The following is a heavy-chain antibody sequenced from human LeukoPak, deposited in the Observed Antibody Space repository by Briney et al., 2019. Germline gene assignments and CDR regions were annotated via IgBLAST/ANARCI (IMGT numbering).Heavy chain of an antibody. CDR1: GFTFDDYG. Sequence: GGSLRLSCAASGFTFDDYGMSWVRQAPGKGLEWVSYISSTGVIYYADSVRGRFSISRDNAMTSVYMQMTRLRAEDTPLYYGARDHNWGFDYWGGGTLVTVSS. CDR2: ISSTGVI. CDR3: ARDHNWGFDY. D-gene: IGHD7-27*01. J-gene: IGHJ4*02. V-gene: IGHV3-69-1*01.